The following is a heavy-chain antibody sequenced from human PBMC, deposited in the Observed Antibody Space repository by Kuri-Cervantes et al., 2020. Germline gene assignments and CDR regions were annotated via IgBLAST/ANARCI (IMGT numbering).Heavy chain of an antibody. CDR3: ARESSPSYFGWLFQQFDY. CDR1: GYTFTSYA. V-gene: IGHV1-3*01. CDR2: INADNGNT. J-gene: IGHJ4*02. Sequence: ASVNVSCQDSGYTFTSYAMHWVRQAPRQRLEWMGWINADNGNTKYSQKFQGRVTITRDTSASTAYTELSSLRSEDTAVYYYARESSPSYFGWLFQQFDYWGQGTLVTVSS. D-gene: IGHD3-9*01.